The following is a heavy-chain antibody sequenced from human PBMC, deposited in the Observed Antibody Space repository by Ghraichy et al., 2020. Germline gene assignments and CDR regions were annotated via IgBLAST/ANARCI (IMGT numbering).Heavy chain of an antibody. CDR1: GFTFSSYA. D-gene: IGHD3-3*01. J-gene: IGHJ4*02. CDR3: ANTFFWSGYYSYFDY. Sequence: GESLNISCAASGFTFSSYAMSWVRQAPGKGLEWVSAISGSGGSTYYADSVKGRFTISRDNSKNTLYLQMNSLRAEDTAVYYCANTFFWSGYYSYFDYWGRGTLVTVSS. V-gene: IGHV3-23*01. CDR2: ISGSGGST.